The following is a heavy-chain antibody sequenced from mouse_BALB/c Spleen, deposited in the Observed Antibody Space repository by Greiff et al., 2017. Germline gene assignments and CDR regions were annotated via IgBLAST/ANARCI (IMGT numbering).Heavy chain of an antibody. Sequence: VQLQQSGTVLARPGASVKMSCKASGYTFTSYWMHWVKQRPGQGLEWIGAIYPGNSDTSYNQKFKGKAKLTAVTSTSTAYMELSSLTNEDSAVYYCTRGTGTDAMDYWGQGTSVTGSS. CDR1: GYTFTSYW. CDR2: IYPGNSDT. V-gene: IGHV1-5*01. D-gene: IGHD4-1*01. CDR3: TRGTGTDAMDY. J-gene: IGHJ4*01.